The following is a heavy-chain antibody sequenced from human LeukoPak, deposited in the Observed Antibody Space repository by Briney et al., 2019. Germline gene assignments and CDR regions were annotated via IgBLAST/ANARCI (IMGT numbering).Heavy chain of an antibody. CDR2: IRYDGSNK. D-gene: IGHD3-3*01. V-gene: IGHV3-30*02. J-gene: IGHJ4*02. CDR3: AKDRIYDFWSGYHPVDY. Sequence: GGSLRLSCAVSGFTLSSYGMHWVRESPGKGLEWVAFIRYDGSNKYYADTVKGRFTISRHNSKNTLYLQMSSLRDEDTAVYYCAKDRIYDFWSGYHPVDYWDQGTLVTVSS. CDR1: GFTLSSYG.